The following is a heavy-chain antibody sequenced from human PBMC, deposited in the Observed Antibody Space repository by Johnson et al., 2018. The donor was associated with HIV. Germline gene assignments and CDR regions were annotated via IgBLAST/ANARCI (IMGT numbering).Heavy chain of an antibody. CDR1: GFTFSDYY. CDR2: ISSSGSTI. Sequence: VQLVESGGGLVKPGGSLRLSCAASGFTFSDYYMSWIRPAPGKGLEWVSYISSSGSTIYYADSVTGRFHISRDNAKNSLYLQMNSLRAEDTAVYYCARDCTGGVCLNDAFDIWGKGTMVTVSS. D-gene: IGHD2-8*02. J-gene: IGHJ3*02. CDR3: ARDCTGGVCLNDAFDI. V-gene: IGHV3-11*04.